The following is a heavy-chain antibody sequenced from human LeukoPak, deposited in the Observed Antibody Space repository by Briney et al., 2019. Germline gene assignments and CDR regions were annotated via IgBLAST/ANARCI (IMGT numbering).Heavy chain of an antibody. Sequence: PSGTLSLTCAVSGGSISSSKWWSWVRQTPGKGLEWIGEIYHSGSTNYKPSLKSRVTISVDKSKNQFSLKLSSVTAADTAVYYCAGAHCGGDCYSGRAFDIWGQGTMVTVSS. J-gene: IGHJ3*02. D-gene: IGHD2-21*02. V-gene: IGHV4-4*02. CDR2: IYHSGST. CDR3: AGAHCGGDCYSGRAFDI. CDR1: GGSISSSKW.